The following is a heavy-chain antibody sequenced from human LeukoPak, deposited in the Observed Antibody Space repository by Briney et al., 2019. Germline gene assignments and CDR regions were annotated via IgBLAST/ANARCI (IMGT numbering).Heavy chain of an antibody. CDR2: MSHDGKTI. CDR1: GFVFSSYD. Sequence: PGRSLRLSCAASGFVFSSYDMHWVRQAPGKGLEWVAVMSHDGKTIYYADSVKGRFTISRVNSNDTLSLHVSSLRADDTAVYFCAKVARIWYASGWFDWYFDLWGRGILVTVSS. V-gene: IGHV3-30*18. CDR3: AKVARIWYASGWFDWYFDL. J-gene: IGHJ2*01. D-gene: IGHD6-19*01.